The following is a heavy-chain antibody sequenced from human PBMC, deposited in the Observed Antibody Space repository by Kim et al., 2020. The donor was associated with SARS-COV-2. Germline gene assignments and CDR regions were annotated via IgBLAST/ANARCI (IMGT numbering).Heavy chain of an antibody. CDR3: ERPGYGGLNY. D-gene: IGHD4-17*01. CDR2: ST. Sequence: STSYAQKCQGRVTMTRDTSTSTVYMERSSLGSEDTAVYYCERPGYGGLNYWGQGTLVTVSS. J-gene: IGHJ4*02. V-gene: IGHV1-46*01.